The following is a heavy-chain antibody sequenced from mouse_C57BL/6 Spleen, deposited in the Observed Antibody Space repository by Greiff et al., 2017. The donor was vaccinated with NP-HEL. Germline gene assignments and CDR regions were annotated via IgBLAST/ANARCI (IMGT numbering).Heavy chain of an antibody. CDR3: ASYDGYYGAMDY. J-gene: IGHJ4*01. Sequence: VKLQQSGPELVKPGASVKISCKASGYAFSSSWMNWVKQRPGKGLEWIGRIYPGDGDTNYNGKFKGKATLTADKSSSTAYMQLSSLTSEDSAVYFCASYDGYYGAMDYWGQGTSVTVSS. CDR1: GYAFSSSW. D-gene: IGHD2-3*01. CDR2: IYPGDGDT. V-gene: IGHV1-82*01.